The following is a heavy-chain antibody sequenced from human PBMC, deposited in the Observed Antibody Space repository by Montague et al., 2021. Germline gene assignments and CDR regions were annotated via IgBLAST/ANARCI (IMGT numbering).Heavy chain of an antibody. D-gene: IGHD3-22*01. CDR1: GGSISSGGYY. V-gene: IGHV4-31*03. CDR2: IYYRGST. J-gene: IGHJ3*02. CDR3: ARVTDSSGYYWGAFDI. Sequence: TLSLTCTVSGGSISSGGYYWSWIRQHPGKGLEWIGYIYYRGSTYYNPSLKSRVSISVDTSKSQLSLKLSSVTAADTAVYYCARVTDSSGYYWGAFDIWGQGTMVTVSS.